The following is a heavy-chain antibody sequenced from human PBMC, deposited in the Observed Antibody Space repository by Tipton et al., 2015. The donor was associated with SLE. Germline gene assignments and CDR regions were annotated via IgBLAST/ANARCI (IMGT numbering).Heavy chain of an antibody. Sequence: TLSLTCTVSGVSISSASYYWNWIRQPAGKGLEWIRRAYTTGSPYYNPSLESRVAISMDTSKNQFSLKLTAVTAADTAVYFCARSSSVRTLLWPTFAYWGQGTLVTVSS. CDR2: AYTTGSP. V-gene: IGHV4-61*02. CDR3: ARSSSVRTLLWPTFAY. D-gene: IGHD2/OR15-2a*01. CDR1: GVSISSASYY. J-gene: IGHJ4*02.